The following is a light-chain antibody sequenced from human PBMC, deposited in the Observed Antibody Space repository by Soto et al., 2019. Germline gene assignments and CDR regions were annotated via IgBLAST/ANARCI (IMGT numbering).Light chain of an antibody. CDR1: QSISSW. Sequence: IQMTQSPSTLPASVGDRVTITCRASQSISSWLAWYQQKPGKAPKLLIYDASSLESGVPSRFSGSGSGTEFTLTISSLQPDDFATYYCQQYNSYSITFGQGTRLEIK. V-gene: IGKV1-5*01. J-gene: IGKJ5*01. CDR2: DAS. CDR3: QQYNSYSIT.